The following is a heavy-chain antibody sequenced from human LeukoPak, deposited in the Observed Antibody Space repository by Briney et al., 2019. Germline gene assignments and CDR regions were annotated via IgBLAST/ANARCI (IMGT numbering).Heavy chain of an antibody. CDR1: GFTFSSYA. D-gene: IGHD4-23*01. V-gene: IGHV3-23*01. J-gene: IGHJ6*02. CDR2: ISGSGDST. Sequence: PGGSLRLSCAASGFTFSSYAMSWVRQAPGKELEWVSAISGSGDSTYYADSVKGRYTISRDNSKNTLYLQMNSLRAEDTAVYYCAKVNGYGGNARNYYYYGMDVWGQGTTVTVSS. CDR3: AKVNGYGGNARNYYYYGMDV.